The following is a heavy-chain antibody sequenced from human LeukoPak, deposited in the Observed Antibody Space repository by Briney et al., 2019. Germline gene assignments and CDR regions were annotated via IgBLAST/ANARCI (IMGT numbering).Heavy chain of an antibody. CDR2: ITGSGSTT. D-gene: IGHD2-15*01. J-gene: IGHJ4*02. CDR3: AKGTVRYCSGGSCYPFDF. CDR1: GFTFSSYA. Sequence: SGGSLRLSCAASGFTFSSYAMSWVRQAPGKGLEWVSGITGSGSTTSYADSVKGRFTSSRDNSKNTLYAEMNSLRAEDTAVYYCAKGTVRYCSGGSCYPFDFWGQGTLVTVSS. V-gene: IGHV3-23*01.